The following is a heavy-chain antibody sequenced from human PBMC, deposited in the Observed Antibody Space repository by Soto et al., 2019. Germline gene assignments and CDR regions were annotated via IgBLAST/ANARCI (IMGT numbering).Heavy chain of an antibody. CDR1: GGSISSGGYY. CDR2: IYYSGST. D-gene: IGHD2-2*03. CDR3: ARGASKFIGYLYYFDY. V-gene: IGHV4-31*03. Sequence: SETLSLTCTVSGGSISSGGYYWSWIRQHPGKGLEWIGYIYYSGSTYYNPSLKSRVTISVDTSKNQFSLKLSSVTAADTVVYYCARGASKFIGYLYYFDYWGQGTLVTVSS. J-gene: IGHJ4*02.